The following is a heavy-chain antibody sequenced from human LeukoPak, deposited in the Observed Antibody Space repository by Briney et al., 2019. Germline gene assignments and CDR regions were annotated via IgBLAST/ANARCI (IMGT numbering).Heavy chain of an antibody. Sequence: SETLSLTCTVSGDSISSSYYYWAWIRQPPGKGLEWIGSIYYRGSTYYNPSLKSRVSMSVDRSKNQFSLKLTSVSAADTAVYYCAKDLSFGELPIDYWGQGTLVTVSS. CDR3: AKDLSFGELPIDY. J-gene: IGHJ4*02. D-gene: IGHD3-10*01. CDR1: GDSISSSYYY. V-gene: IGHV4-39*07. CDR2: IYYRGST.